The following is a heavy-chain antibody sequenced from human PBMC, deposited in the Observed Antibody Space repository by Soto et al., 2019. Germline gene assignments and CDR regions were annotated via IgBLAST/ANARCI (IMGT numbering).Heavy chain of an antibody. CDR1: GYSFTSYW. V-gene: IGHV5-10-1*01. D-gene: IGHD5-18*01. CDR2: IDPSDSYT. J-gene: IGHJ5*02. CDR3: ATTAMVNGWFDP. Sequence: PGESLKISCKGSGYSFTSYWISWVRQMPGKGLEWMGRIDPSDSYTNYSPSFQGHVTISADKSISTAYLQWSSLKASDTAMYYCATTAMVNGWFDPWGQGTLVTVSS.